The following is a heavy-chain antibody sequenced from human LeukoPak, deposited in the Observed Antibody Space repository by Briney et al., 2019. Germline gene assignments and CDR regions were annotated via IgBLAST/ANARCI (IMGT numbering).Heavy chain of an antibody. CDR2: VDPEDGET. J-gene: IGHJ4*02. CDR1: GYTFTDYY. V-gene: IGHV1-69-2*01. D-gene: IGHD3-10*02. CDR3: ATDPGRHLLCPVD. Sequence: ASVKISCKVSGYTFTDYYIHWVQLAPGKGLEWMGLVDPEDGETIYAEKFQGRVTITADTSTDTAYMELSSLRSEDTAVYYCATDPGRHLLCPVDWGQGTLVTVSS.